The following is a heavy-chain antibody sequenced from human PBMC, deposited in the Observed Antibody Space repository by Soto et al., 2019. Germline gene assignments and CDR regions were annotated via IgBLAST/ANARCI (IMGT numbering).Heavy chain of an antibody. CDR3: AREGSGYRRKASPMDV. D-gene: IGHD3-22*01. Sequence: QVQLVQSGAQVKKPGSSVKVSCKASGDTLSSYAISGVRRAPGQGLDWMGGISPIFGTANYSQKFHDRVTITADESTRTAYMELSSLRSENTAVYYCAREGSGYRRKASPMDVWGQGTTVTVSS. J-gene: IGHJ6*02. CDR2: ISPIFGTA. V-gene: IGHV1-69*01. CDR1: GDTLSSYA.